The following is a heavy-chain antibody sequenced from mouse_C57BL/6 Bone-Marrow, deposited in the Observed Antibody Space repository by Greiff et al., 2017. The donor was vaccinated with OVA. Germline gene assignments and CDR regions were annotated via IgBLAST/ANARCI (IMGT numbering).Heavy chain of an antibody. CDR1: GYSITSGYY. Sequence: VQLKESGPGLVKPSQSLSLTCSVTGYSITSGYYWNWIRQFPGNKLEWMGYISYDGSNNYNPSLKNRISITRDTSKNQFFLKLNSVTTEDTATYYCAREALANWDPYYFDYWGQGTTLTVSS. D-gene: IGHD4-1*01. CDR3: AREALANWDPYYFDY. V-gene: IGHV3-6*01. CDR2: ISYDGSN. J-gene: IGHJ2*01.